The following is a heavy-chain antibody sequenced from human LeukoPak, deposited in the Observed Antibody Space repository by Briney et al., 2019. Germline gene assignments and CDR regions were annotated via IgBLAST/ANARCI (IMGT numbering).Heavy chain of an antibody. CDR1: GYSFTSYW. Sequence: GESLKISCKGSGYSFTSYWIGWVRQMPGKGLEWMGIIYPGDSDTRYSPSFQGQVTISADKSISTAYLQWSSLKASDTAMYYCARHLVVVAATPPLHYYYYMDVWGKGTTVTVPS. D-gene: IGHD2-15*01. J-gene: IGHJ6*03. CDR3: ARHLVVVAATPPLHYYYYMDV. CDR2: IYPGDSDT. V-gene: IGHV5-51*01.